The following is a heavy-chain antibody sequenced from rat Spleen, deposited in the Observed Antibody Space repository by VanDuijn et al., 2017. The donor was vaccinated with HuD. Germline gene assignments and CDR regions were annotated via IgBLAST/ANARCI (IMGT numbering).Heavy chain of an antibody. V-gene: IGHV5-25*01. CDR2: ISPSGDST. J-gene: IGHJ2*01. CDR1: GFTFSNYY. CDR3: ARLGLPGSYFDY. D-gene: IGHD1-4*01. Sequence: EVQLVESGGDLVQPGRSMRLSCAASGFTFSNYYMAWVRQAPTKGLEWVASISPSGDSTYYRDSVKGRLTVSRDDAKRILYLQMDSLRSEDTATYYCARLGLPGSYFDYWGQGVMVTVSS.